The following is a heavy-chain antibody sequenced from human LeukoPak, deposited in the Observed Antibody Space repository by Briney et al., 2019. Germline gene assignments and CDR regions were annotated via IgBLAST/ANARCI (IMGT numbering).Heavy chain of an antibody. CDR1: GGSISSSSYC. CDR2: IYYSGST. CDR3: ARRVGYCSSTSCFNWFDP. J-gene: IGHJ5*02. V-gene: IGHV4-39*01. Sequence: SETLSLTCTVSGGSISSSSYCWGWIRQPPGKGLEWIGSIYYSGSTYYNPSLKSRVTISVDTSKNQFSLKLSSVTAADTAVYYCARRVGYCSSTSCFNWFDPWGQGTLVTVSS. D-gene: IGHD2-2*01.